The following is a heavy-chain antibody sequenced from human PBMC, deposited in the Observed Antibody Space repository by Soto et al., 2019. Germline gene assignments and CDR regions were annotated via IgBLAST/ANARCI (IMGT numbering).Heavy chain of an antibody. CDR3: ARIGFSSGLSFDY. V-gene: IGHV4-34*01. J-gene: IGHJ4*02. D-gene: IGHD6-19*01. Sequence: QVQLHQWGAGLLKPSETLSLTCAVYGGSFSGYYWTWIRQPPGKGLEWIGEINHSGSTTYNPSLKGRISISGDPSKNQFSLKLTSVTAADTAVYYCARIGFSSGLSFDYWGQGTLVTVSS. CDR2: INHSGST. CDR1: GGSFSGYY.